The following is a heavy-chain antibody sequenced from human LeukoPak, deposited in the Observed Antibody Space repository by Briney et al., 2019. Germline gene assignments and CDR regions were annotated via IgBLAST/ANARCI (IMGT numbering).Heavy chain of an antibody. V-gene: IGHV3-21*01. D-gene: IGHD3-3*01. J-gene: IGHJ4*02. CDR1: GFTFSSYG. Sequence: GGSLRLSCAASGFTFSSYGMSWVRQAPGKGLEWVSSISSSSSYIYYADSVKGRFTISRDNAKNSLYLQMNSLRAEDTAVYYCARDPFNYDFWSGPSPPDYWGQGTPVTVSS. CDR3: ARDPFNYDFWSGPSPPDY. CDR2: ISSSSSYI.